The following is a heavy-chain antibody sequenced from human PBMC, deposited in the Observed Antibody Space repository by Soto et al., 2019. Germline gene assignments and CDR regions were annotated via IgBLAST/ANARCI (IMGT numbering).Heavy chain of an antibody. J-gene: IGHJ4*02. D-gene: IGHD6-19*01. CDR2: IKQDGSEK. CDR1: GFTFSSYW. V-gene: IGHV3-7*01. Sequence: PGGSLRLSCAASGFTFSSYWMSWVRQAPGKGLEWVANIKQDGSEKYYVDSVKGRFTISRDNAKNSLYLQMNSLRAEDTAVYYCARDAGYSSGPSIDYWGQGTLVTVYS. CDR3: ARDAGYSSGPSIDY.